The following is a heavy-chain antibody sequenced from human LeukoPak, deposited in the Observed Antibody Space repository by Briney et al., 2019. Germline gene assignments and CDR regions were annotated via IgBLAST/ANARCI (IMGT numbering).Heavy chain of an antibody. J-gene: IGHJ4*02. Sequence: GGSLRLSCAAPGFTSSGYWMNWVRHVPGKGLVWLSRIKTDGSSTDYADSVKGRFTISRDNAKNTLYLQMNSLRGEDTAVYYCVRELSRDSSRWGQGTLVTVSS. D-gene: IGHD3-22*01. V-gene: IGHV3-74*01. CDR2: IKTDGSST. CDR1: GFTSSGYW. CDR3: VRELSRDSSR.